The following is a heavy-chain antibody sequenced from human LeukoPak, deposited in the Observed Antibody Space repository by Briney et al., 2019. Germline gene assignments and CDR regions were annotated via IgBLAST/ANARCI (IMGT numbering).Heavy chain of an antibody. Sequence: PSETLSLTCAVYGGSFSGYYWSWIRQPPGKGLEWIGEINHSGSTNYNPSLKSRVTISVDTSKNQFSLKLSSVTAADTAVYYCAKFSVAGTDYWAREPWSPSPQ. J-gene: IGHJ4*02. CDR3: AKFSVAGTDY. CDR2: INHSGST. CDR1: GGSFSGYY. D-gene: IGHD6-19*01. V-gene: IGHV4-34*01.